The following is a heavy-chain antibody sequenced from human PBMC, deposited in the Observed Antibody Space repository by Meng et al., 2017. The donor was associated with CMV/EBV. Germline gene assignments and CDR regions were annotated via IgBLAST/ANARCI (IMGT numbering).Heavy chain of an antibody. D-gene: IGHD3-10*01. CDR1: GFIFSNYW. CDR2: INRDGSST. V-gene: IGHV3-74*01. J-gene: IGHJ4*02. Sequence: GESLKISCAASGFIFSNYWMHWVRQAPGKGLVWVSRINRDGSSTNYADSVKSRFTISRDNAKNTLYLQMNSLRVEDTTVYYCGREFGGGDYWGQGALVTVSS. CDR3: GREFGGGDY.